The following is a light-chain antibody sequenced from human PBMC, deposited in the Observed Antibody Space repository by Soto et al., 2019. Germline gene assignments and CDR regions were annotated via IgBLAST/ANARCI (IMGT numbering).Light chain of an antibody. CDR1: QSVSSN. Sequence: EIVMTQSPATLSASPGERATLSCTASQSVSSNLAWYQQKPGQAPRLLIYGASTRATGIPARFSGSGSGTEFTPTISSLESEDFAGYFWQEYNYAPPVIPLGQGAKLEIK. CDR2: GAS. J-gene: IGKJ2*01. V-gene: IGKV3-15*01. CDR3: QEYNYAPPVIP.